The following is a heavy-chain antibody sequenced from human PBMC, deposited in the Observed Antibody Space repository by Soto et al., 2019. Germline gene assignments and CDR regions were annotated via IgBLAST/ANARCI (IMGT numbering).Heavy chain of an antibody. Sequence: SETLSLTCAVYGGSFSGYYWSWIRQPPGKGLEWIGEINHSGSTNYNPSLKSRVTISVDTSKNQFSLKLSSVTAADTAVYYCVRQSRQSRDGYNSDFDYWGQGTLVTVS. V-gene: IGHV4-34*01. CDR2: INHSGST. CDR1: GGSFSGYY. D-gene: IGHD5-12*01. CDR3: VRQSRQSRDGYNSDFDY. J-gene: IGHJ4*02.